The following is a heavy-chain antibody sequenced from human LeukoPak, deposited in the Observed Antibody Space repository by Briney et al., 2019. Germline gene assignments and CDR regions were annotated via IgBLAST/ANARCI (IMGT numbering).Heavy chain of an antibody. Sequence: GGSLRLSCAASGFTFDDYAMHWVRQAPGKGLEWVSGISWNSGSIGYADSVKGRFTISRDNAKNSLYLQMNSLRADDTAVYYCAKGGPTGSNYFDFWGQGTLVTVSS. CDR3: AKGGPTGSNYFDF. CDR1: GFTFDDYA. D-gene: IGHD1-26*01. V-gene: IGHV3-9*01. CDR2: ISWNSGSI. J-gene: IGHJ4*02.